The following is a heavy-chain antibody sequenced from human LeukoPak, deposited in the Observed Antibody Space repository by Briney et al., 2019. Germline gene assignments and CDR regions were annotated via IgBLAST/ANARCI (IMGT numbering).Heavy chain of an antibody. V-gene: IGHV4-34*01. Sequence: PSDTLSLTCTVWGESFSGCHWSWLRHPTGRGLEWIGEIKHRGSTNYNPSLKSRVTISVDTSKNQFSLKLSSVTAADTAVYYCARGHAVSWTTDTSLTTGAREYYFDYWGQGTLVTVSS. CDR3: ARGHAVSWTTDTSLTTGAREYYFDY. D-gene: IGHD4-17*01. CDR2: IKHRGST. CDR1: GESFSGCH. J-gene: IGHJ4*02.